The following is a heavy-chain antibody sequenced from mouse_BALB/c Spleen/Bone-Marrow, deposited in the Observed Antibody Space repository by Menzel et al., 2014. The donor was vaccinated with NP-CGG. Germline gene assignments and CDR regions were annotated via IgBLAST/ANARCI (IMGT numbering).Heavy chain of an antibody. Sequence: EVKLMESGGGLVQPGGSLKLSCAPSGFTFXDYYMYWVRQTPEKRLEWVAYISNGGGSTYYPDTVKGRFTISRDNAKNTLYLQMSRLKSEDTAMYYCARRGWYYAMDYWGQGTSVTVSS. CDR3: ARRGWYYAMDY. CDR1: GFTFXDYY. V-gene: IGHV5-12*01. CDR2: ISNGGGST. D-gene: IGHD2-3*01. J-gene: IGHJ4*01.